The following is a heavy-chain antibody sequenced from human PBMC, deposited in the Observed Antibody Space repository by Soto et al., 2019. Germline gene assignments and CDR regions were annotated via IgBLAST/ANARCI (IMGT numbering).Heavy chain of an antibody. Sequence: SETLSLTCTVSGGSISSGGYYWSWIRQHPGKGLEWIGYIYYSGSTYYNPSLKSRVTISVDTSKNQFSLKLSSVTAADTAVYYCARGYGSSGYFSSCYFAYWGQGTLVTVSS. J-gene: IGHJ4*02. D-gene: IGHD3-22*01. V-gene: IGHV4-31*03. CDR1: GGSISSGGYY. CDR3: ARGYGSSGYFSSCYFAY. CDR2: IYYSGST.